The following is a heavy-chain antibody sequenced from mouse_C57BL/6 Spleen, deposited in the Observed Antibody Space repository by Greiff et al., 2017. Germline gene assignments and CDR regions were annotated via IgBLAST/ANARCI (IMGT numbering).Heavy chain of an antibody. CDR3: ATRSNWDFDV. D-gene: IGHD6-1*01. J-gene: IGHJ1*03. Sequence: VQLQQSGPELVKPGASVKLSCKASGYTFTSYDINWVKQTPGQGLEWIGWIYPRDGSTKYNEKFKGKATLTVDTSSSTSYMELHSLTSEDSAVYFCATRSNWDFDVWGTGTTVTVSS. CDR1: GYTFTSYD. CDR2: IYPRDGST. V-gene: IGHV1-85*01.